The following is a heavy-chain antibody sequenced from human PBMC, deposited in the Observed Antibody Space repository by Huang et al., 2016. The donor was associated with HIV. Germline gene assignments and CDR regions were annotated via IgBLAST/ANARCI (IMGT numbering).Heavy chain of an antibody. CDR2: MNPNSGNT. V-gene: IGHV1-8*01. CDR3: VRGWYIAALPYFDY. J-gene: IGHJ4*02. Sequence: QVQLVQSGAEVRKPGASVKVSCEASGYSFASYDINWVRQATGQGLEWMGWMNPNSGNTGYAQKVQRRVTMTRNTSISTAYMELSSLRSEDTAKYFCVRGWYIAALPYFDYWGQGTLVTVSS. D-gene: IGHD6-6*01. CDR1: GYSFASYD.